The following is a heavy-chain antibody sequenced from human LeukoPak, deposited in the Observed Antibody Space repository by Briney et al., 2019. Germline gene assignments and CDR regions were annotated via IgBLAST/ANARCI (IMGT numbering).Heavy chain of an antibody. J-gene: IGHJ4*02. Sequence: PGGSLRLSCAASGFTFSSYAMSWVRHAPGKGLAWVSAISGSGGSTYYADSVKGRFTISRDNSKNTLYLQMNSLRAEDTAVYYCAKSLSYDRKFYFDYWGQGTLVTVSS. CDR2: ISGSGGST. CDR1: GFTFSSYA. V-gene: IGHV3-23*01. CDR3: AKSLSYDRKFYFDY. D-gene: IGHD5-18*01.